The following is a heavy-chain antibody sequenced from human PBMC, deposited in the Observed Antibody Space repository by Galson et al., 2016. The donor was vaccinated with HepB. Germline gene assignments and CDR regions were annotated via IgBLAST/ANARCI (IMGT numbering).Heavy chain of an antibody. CDR3: VKYVGLDGFDY. Sequence: SLRLSCAASGFTFSTYPMGWVRQAPGKGPEWVSGINAGGNNRNNSDSVKGRFAISRDNSKNTLYLQLDNLRGEDTAVYYCVKYVGLDGFDYWGQGTLVIVSS. CDR2: INAGGNNR. V-gene: IGHV3-23*01. D-gene: IGHD3/OR15-3a*01. J-gene: IGHJ4*02. CDR1: GFTFSTYP.